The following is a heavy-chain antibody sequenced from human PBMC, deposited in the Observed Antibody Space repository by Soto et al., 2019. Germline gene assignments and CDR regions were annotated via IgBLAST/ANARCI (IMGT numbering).Heavy chain of an antibody. V-gene: IGHV1-69*02. Sequence: QVQLVQSGAEVKKPGSSVKVSCKASGGTFSSYTISWVRQAPGQGLERMGRIIPILGVANYAQKFQGRVTITADKSTSTAYMGLSSLRSEDTDVYYCARNYDFWSGFNDAFDIWGQGTMVTVSS. J-gene: IGHJ3*02. CDR3: ARNYDFWSGFNDAFDI. CDR1: GGTFSSYT. CDR2: IIPILGVA. D-gene: IGHD3-3*01.